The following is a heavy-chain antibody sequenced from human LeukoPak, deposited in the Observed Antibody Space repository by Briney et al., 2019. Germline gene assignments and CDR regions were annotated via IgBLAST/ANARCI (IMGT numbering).Heavy chain of an antibody. J-gene: IGHJ5*02. CDR1: GDSITSYF. CDR2: IFSSGSA. V-gene: IGHV4-59*08. CDR3: ARAGNTWFDP. Sequence: SETLSLTCTVSGDSITSYFWSWIRQPPGKGLEWIGYIFSSGSASYNPSLKSRATLSIDTSKNQFSLNLTSVTAADTAFYYCARAGNTWFDPWGQGTLVAVSP.